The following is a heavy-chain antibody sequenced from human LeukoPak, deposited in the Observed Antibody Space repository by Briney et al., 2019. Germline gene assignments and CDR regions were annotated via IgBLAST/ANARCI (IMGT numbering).Heavy chain of an antibody. CDR3: ARRGSGLDWFDP. V-gene: IGHV4-39*01. D-gene: IGHD6-19*01. CDR1: GGYISSSSYS. CDR2: IFYSGGT. J-gene: IGHJ5*02. Sequence: SETLSLTCTVSGGYISSSSYSWGWIRQPPGKGLEWIGSIFYSGGTYYSPSLKSRVTISVDTSNNQFSLKLSSVTAADTAVYYCARRGSGLDWFDPWGQGTLVTVSS.